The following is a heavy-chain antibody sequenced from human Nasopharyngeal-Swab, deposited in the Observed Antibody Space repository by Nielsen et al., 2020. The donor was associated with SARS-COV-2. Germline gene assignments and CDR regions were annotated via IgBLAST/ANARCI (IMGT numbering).Heavy chain of an antibody. J-gene: IGHJ3*02. Sequence: TLSLTCTVSGGSISSGGYYWSWIRQVPGKGLEWIRYIYYSGSTYYNPSLKSPVTISVDTSKNQFSLKLSSVTAADTAVYYCARDPVYDYVWGSYRIDAFDIWGQGTMVTVSS. CDR2: IYYSGST. D-gene: IGHD3-16*02. V-gene: IGHV4-31*01. CDR1: GGSISSGGYY. CDR3: ARDPVYDYVWGSYRIDAFDI.